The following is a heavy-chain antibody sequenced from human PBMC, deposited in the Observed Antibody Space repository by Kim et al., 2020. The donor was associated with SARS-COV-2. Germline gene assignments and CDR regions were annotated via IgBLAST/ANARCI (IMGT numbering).Heavy chain of an antibody. V-gene: IGHV3-33*01. CDR1: GFTFSSYG. J-gene: IGHJ6*02. Sequence: GGSLRLSCAASGFTFSSYGMHWVRQAPGKGLEWVAVIWYDGSNKYYADSVKGRFTISRDNSKNTLYLQMNSLRAEDTAVYYCAGDCGYYYGMDVWGQVTTVAVSS. CDR3: AGDCGYYYGMDV. CDR2: IWYDGSNK.